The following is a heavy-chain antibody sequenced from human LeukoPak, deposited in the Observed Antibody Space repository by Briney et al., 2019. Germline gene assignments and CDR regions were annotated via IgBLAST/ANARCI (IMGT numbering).Heavy chain of an antibody. CDR2: IRSKPNFYAT. J-gene: IGHJ5*02. D-gene: IGHD2-2*01. Sequence: GGSLRLSCAASGFTFSVSTIHWVRQASGKGLEWVGRIRSKPNFYATAYAASVKGRFTISRDDSKNTAYLQMNNVKAEDTAVYYCAIVVAARQGTIDPWGQGTLVTISS. CDR1: GFTFSVST. CDR3: AIVVAARQGTIDP. V-gene: IGHV3-73*01.